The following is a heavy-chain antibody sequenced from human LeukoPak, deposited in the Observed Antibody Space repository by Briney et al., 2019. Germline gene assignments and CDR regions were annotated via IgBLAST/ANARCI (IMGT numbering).Heavy chain of an antibody. Sequence: PGGSLRLSCAASGFTFSSYAMGWVRQAPGKGLEWVANIKQDGSQKYYVDSVKGRFTISRDNPKNSLYLQMNSLRAEDTAVYYCARVAGTYYYDSSGYYPDYWGQGTLVTVSP. CDR1: GFTFSSYA. D-gene: IGHD3-22*01. J-gene: IGHJ4*02. CDR3: ARVAGTYYYDSSGYYPDY. CDR2: IKQDGSQK. V-gene: IGHV3-7*03.